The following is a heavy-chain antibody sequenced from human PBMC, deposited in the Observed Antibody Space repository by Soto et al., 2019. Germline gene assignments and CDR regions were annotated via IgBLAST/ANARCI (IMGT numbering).Heavy chain of an antibody. CDR3: GRARSAAMVTSDY. D-gene: IGHD5-18*01. Sequence: QVQLVQSGPEVKKPGASAKVSCKASGYSFSDYGVTWVRQSPGQGLQWMGWISAYNDDRNYAQNFQDRITMTTDTSTSTAYVELRSLRSDDTAVYFCGRARSAAMVTSDYWGQGTLVTVSS. CDR2: ISAYNDDR. CDR1: GYSFSDYG. J-gene: IGHJ4*02. V-gene: IGHV1-18*01.